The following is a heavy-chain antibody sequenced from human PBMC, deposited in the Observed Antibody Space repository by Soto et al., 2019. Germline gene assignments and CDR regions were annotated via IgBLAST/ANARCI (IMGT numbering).Heavy chain of an antibody. CDR3: ARRMYYDFWSPTSYSFDY. CDR2: IYYSGST. V-gene: IGHV4-39*01. Sequence: SETLSLTCTVSGGSISSSSYYWGWIRQPPGKGLEWIGSIYYSGSTYYNPSLKSRVTISVDTSKNQFSLKLSSVTAADTAVYYCARRMYYDFWSPTSYSFDYWGQGTLVTVSS. J-gene: IGHJ4*02. D-gene: IGHD3-3*01. CDR1: GGSISSSSYY.